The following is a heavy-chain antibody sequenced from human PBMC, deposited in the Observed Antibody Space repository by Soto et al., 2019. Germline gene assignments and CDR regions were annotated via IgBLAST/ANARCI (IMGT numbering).Heavy chain of an antibody. CDR3: ARSMTMLVDFDY. CDR2: IYYSGST. J-gene: IGHJ4*02. D-gene: IGHD3-22*01. CDR1: GASISSGDHY. V-gene: IGHV4-30-4*01. Sequence: PSETLSLTCTVSGASISSGDHYWSWIRQPPGKGLEWIGYIYYSGSTYYNPSLKSRVTLSVDTSKSQFSLKLSSVTAADTAVYYCARSMTMLVDFDYWGQGTLVTVSS.